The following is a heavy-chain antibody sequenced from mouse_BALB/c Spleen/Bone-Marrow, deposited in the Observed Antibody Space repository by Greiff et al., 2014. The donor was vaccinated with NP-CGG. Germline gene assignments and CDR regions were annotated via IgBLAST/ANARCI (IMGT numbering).Heavy chain of an antibody. V-gene: IGHV14-3*02. CDR2: IDPANGNT. Sequence: VQLQQPGAELVKPGASVKLSCTASGFNIKDTYMHWVKQRPEQGLEWIRRIDPANGNTKYDPKFQGKATITADTSSNTAYLHLSSLTSEDTAVYYCARYRYYGSSYAMDYWGQGTSVTVSS. D-gene: IGHD1-1*01. CDR1: GFNIKDTY. CDR3: ARYRYYGSSYAMDY. J-gene: IGHJ4*01.